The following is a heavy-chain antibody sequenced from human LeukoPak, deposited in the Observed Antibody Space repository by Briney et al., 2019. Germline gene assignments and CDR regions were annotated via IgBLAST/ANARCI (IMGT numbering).Heavy chain of an antibody. Sequence: KSSQTLSLTCTVSGGSISSSSYYWGWIRQPPGKGLEWIGSIYYSGSTYYNPSLKSRVTISVDTSKNQFSLKLSSVTAADTAVYYCARTPWRVNFDLWGRGTLVTVSS. V-gene: IGHV4-39*07. CDR2: IYYSGST. CDR3: ARTPWRVNFDL. D-gene: IGHD1-1*01. CDR1: GGSISSSSYY. J-gene: IGHJ2*01.